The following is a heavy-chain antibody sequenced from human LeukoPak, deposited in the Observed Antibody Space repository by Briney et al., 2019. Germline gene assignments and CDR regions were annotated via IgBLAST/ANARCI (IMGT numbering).Heavy chain of an antibody. CDR3: ARALTGYSSGWYYFDY. D-gene: IGHD6-19*01. CDR2: ISSSSSYI. J-gene: IGHJ4*02. CDR1: GFTFSSYS. Sequence: GGSLRLSCAASGFTFSSYSMNWVRQAPGKGLEWVSSISSSSSYIYYADSVKGRFTISRDNAKNSLYLQMNSLRAEDTAVYYCARALTGYSSGWYYFDYWGQGTLVTVSS. V-gene: IGHV3-21*01.